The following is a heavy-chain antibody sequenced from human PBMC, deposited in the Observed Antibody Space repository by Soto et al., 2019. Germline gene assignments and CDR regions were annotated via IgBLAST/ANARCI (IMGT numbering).Heavy chain of an antibody. J-gene: IGHJ6*02. CDR3: VRDGSTVETAMVSQYYYGMDV. Sequence: QVQLVQSGAEVRKPGSSVKVSCKVSGDSFISYAISWVRQAPGQGLEWMGGIIPIFGRGNYAQRFQGRVAITAAESTSTVHMELSGMRSEDTDVYYCVRDGSTVETAMVSQYYYGMDVWGQGTTVTVSS. CDR1: GDSFISYA. CDR2: IIPIFGRG. D-gene: IGHD5-18*01. V-gene: IGHV1-69*12.